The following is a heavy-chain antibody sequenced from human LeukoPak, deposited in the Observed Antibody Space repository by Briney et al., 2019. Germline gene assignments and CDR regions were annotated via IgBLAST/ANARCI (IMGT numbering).Heavy chain of an antibody. CDR3: ARDPYSGNYGAYYYYYMDV. CDR1: GFTFYSYN. V-gene: IGHV3-48*04. J-gene: IGHJ6*03. D-gene: IGHD1-26*01. Sequence: GGSLRLSCAASGFTFYSYNMNWVRQAPGKGLEWISYITSDSSTIYYADSVRGRFTISRDNAKNSLYLQMNSLRAEDTAVYFCARDPYSGNYGAYYYYYMDVWGKGTTVTISS. CDR2: ITSDSSTI.